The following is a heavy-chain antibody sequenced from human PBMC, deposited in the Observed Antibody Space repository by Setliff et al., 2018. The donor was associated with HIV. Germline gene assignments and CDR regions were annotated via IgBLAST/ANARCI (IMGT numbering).Heavy chain of an antibody. CDR1: GGSISSGTYY. D-gene: IGHD3-9*01. CDR2: IYTSGST. CDR3: ARDLSISNPYYDILTGPGVY. V-gene: IGHV4-61*02. Sequence: SETLSLTCTVSGGSISSGTYYWSWIRQPAGKGLEWIGRIYTSGSTNYNPSLKSRVTISVDTSKNQLSLKLSSVTAADAAVYYCARDLSISNPYYDILTGPGVYWGQGTLVTVSS. J-gene: IGHJ4*02.